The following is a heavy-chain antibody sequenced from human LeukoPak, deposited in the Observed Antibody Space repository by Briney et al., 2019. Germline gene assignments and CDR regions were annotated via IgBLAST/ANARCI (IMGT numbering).Heavy chain of an antibody. CDR2: ISVSGDST. D-gene: IGHD2-15*01. J-gene: IGHJ4*02. CDR1: IITLRISD. CDR3: EKGSGGQFVDN. V-gene: IGHV3-23*01. Sequence: GGSLRLSCAASIITLRISDMSWVRQAPGKGLEWVSTISVSGDSTFYADSVKGRFTISRDNSKNTLYLQMISLRAEDTAVYYCEKGSGGQFVDNWGQGTLVTVSS.